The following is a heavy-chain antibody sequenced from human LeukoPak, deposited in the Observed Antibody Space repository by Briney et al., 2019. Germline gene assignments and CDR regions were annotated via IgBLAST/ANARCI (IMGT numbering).Heavy chain of an antibody. J-gene: IGHJ4*02. CDR1: GFTFDDYA. D-gene: IGHD3-10*01. V-gene: IGHV3-9*01. CDR3: ARSYYYGSGSPFDY. CDR2: ISWNSGSI. Sequence: PGGSLRLSCAASGFTFDDYAMHWVRQAPGKGLEWVSGISWNSGSIGYADSVKGRFTISRDDSKNSLYLQMNSLKTEDTAVYYCARSYYYGSGSPFDYWGQGTLVTVSS.